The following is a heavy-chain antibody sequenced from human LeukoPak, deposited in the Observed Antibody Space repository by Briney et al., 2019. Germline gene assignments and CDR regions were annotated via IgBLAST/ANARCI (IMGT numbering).Heavy chain of an antibody. CDR3: AKPLVSDYYDSSGYWGY. D-gene: IGHD3-22*01. CDR2: ISGSGDST. J-gene: IGHJ4*02. V-gene: IGHV3-23*01. CDR1: GFTFSSYA. Sequence: GGSLRLSCAASGFTFSSYAMSWVRQAPGEGLEWVSAISGSGDSTYYSDSVKGRFTISRDNSKNTLYVQMNSLRAEDTAVYYCAKPLVSDYYDSSGYWGYWGQGPLVTVSS.